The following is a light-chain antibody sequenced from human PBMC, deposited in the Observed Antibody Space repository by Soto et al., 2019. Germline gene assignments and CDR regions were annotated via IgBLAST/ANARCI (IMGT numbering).Light chain of an antibody. Sequence: EIVLTQSPGTLSLSPGERATLSCRASQSVSNNYLAWYQQKPGQAPRLLIYGASTRATGIPARFSGSGSGTEFTLTISSLQSEDFAVYCCQQYDNWPPITFGQGTRLEIK. CDR2: GAS. CDR1: QSVSNN. J-gene: IGKJ5*01. V-gene: IGKV3-15*01. CDR3: QQYDNWPPIT.